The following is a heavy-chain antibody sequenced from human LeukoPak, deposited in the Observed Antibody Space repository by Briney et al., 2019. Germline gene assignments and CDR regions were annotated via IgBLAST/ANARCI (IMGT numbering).Heavy chain of an antibody. D-gene: IGHD3-10*01. J-gene: IGHJ4*02. CDR1: GFTFSNYA. CDR3: AKDLRFGELLYYFDY. CDR2: ISGSGGST. Sequence: PGGSLRLSCAASGFTFSNYAMSWVRQAPGKGLEWVSAISGSGGSTYYADSVKGRFTISRDNSKNTLYLQMNSLRAEDTAVYYCAKDLRFGELLYYFDYWGQGTLVTVSS. V-gene: IGHV3-23*01.